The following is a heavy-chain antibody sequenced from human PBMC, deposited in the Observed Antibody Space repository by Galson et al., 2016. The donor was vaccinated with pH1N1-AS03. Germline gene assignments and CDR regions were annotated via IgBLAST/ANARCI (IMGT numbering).Heavy chain of an antibody. CDR3: AKCDVSCPHSTLDY. CDR1: GFIFSGNS. V-gene: IGHV3-23*01. CDR2: ISPTGETT. D-gene: IGHD2-21*01. J-gene: IGHJ4*02. Sequence: SLRLSCAASGFIFSGNSMCWVRQAPGKGLEWVAAISPTGETTPYADSVKGRFIISRDNTNNTLLLEMDSLRAEDTAVYYCAKCDVSCPHSTLDYWGQGTLVTVSS.